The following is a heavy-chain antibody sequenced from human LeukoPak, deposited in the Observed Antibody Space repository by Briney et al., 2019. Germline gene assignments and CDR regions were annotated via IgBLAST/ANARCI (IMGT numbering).Heavy chain of an antibody. J-gene: IGHJ6*02. Sequence: PSETLSLTCTVSGGSISSYYWSWIRQPPGKGLEWIGYISHSGSTNYNPSLKSRVTISLDTSKSQFSLRLSSVTAADTAVYYRARGVCTSSSCYAGDYGMDVWGQGTTVTVS. D-gene: IGHD2-2*01. CDR1: GGSISSYY. CDR3: ARGVCTSSSCYAGDYGMDV. CDR2: ISHSGST. V-gene: IGHV4-59*08.